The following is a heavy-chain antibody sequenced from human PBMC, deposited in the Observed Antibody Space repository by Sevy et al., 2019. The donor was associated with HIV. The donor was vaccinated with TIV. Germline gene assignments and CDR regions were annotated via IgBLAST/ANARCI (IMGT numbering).Heavy chain of an antibody. Sequence: GGSLRLSCAASGFTFSSYGMHWVRQAPGKGLEWVAVISYDGSNKYYADSVKGRFTISRDNSKNTLYLQMNSLRAEDTAVYYCAKNRGTGNSILDYWGQGTLVTVSS. CDR1: GFTFSSYG. CDR2: ISYDGSNK. D-gene: IGHD2-21*01. V-gene: IGHV3-30*18. CDR3: AKNRGTGNSILDY. J-gene: IGHJ4*02.